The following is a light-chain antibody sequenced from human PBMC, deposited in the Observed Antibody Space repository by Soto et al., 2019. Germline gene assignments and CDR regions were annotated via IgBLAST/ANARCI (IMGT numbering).Light chain of an antibody. CDR3: QQGTDWPPGT. Sequence: DIVLTQSPATLSLSPGERATLSCRASQSVSTFLAWYQHKPGQAPRLLIYDASNRATGIPARFRGGGSGTDFTLTISSLEPEDFALYYCQQGTDWPPGTFGQGTKVDIK. V-gene: IGKV3-11*01. J-gene: IGKJ1*01. CDR2: DAS. CDR1: QSVSTF.